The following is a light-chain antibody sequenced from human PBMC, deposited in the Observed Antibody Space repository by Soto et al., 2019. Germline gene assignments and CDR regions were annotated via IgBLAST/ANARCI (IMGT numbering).Light chain of an antibody. CDR2: KAS. J-gene: IGKJ5*01. CDR1: QTISRF. CDR3: QQYDTYSIT. Sequence: DIQMTQSPSSLSASVGDRVTITCRASQTISRFLNWYQQKPGKAPKLLIYKASSLQSGVPSRFSGSGSGTEFTLTISSLQPDDFATYYCQQYDTYSITFGQGTRLEIK. V-gene: IGKV1-5*03.